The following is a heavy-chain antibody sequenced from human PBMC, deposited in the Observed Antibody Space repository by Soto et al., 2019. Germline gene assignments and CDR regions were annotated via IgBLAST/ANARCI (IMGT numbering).Heavy chain of an antibody. D-gene: IGHD2-15*01. V-gene: IGHV3-30*18. J-gene: IGHJ4*02. CDR3: AKGRGSPGLLGFGKIDY. Sequence: QVQLVESGGGVVQPGRSLRLSCAASGFTFSSYGMHWVRQAPGKGLEWVAVISYDGSNKYYADSVKGRFIISRDYSNNKLHRRMYSLRAEDTAVYHCAKGRGSPGLLGFGKIDYLGQGTLVTVSS. CDR1: GFTFSSYG. CDR2: ISYDGSNK.